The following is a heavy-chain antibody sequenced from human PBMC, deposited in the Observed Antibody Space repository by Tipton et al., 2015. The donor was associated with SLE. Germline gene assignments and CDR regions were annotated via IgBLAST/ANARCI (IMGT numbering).Heavy chain of an antibody. J-gene: IGHJ4*02. CDR2: IYHSGST. CDR3: ARHLSKGMIVGY. V-gene: IGHV4-38-2*01. CDR1: GYSISSGYY. Sequence: LRLSCAVSGYSISSGYYWGWIRPPPGKGLEWIGSIYHSGSTYYNPSLKSRVTISVDTSKNQFSLKLSSVTAADTAVYYCARHLSKGMIVGYWGQGTLVTVSS. D-gene: IGHD1-26*01.